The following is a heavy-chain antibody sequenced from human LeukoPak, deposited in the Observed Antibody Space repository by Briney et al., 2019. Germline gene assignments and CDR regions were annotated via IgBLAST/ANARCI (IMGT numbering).Heavy chain of an antibody. Sequence: PGGSLRLSCAASGFTFGSYAMHWVRQAPGKGLEWVAVIAHDETNRFYADSVKGRFTISRDNSMNTLYLRMNGLRPEDTAVYFCARDLLPGAPDYFDYWGQGTLVTVSS. CDR3: ARDLLPGAPDYFDY. J-gene: IGHJ4*02. CDR1: GFTFGSYA. V-gene: IGHV3-30*04. CDR2: IAHDETNR. D-gene: IGHD2-2*01.